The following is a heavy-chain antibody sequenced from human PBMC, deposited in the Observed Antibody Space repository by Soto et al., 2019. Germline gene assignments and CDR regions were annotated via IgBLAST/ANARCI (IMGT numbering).Heavy chain of an antibody. CDR1: GNTFASHG. D-gene: IGHD3-10*01. CDR2: ISGFNGQT. J-gene: IGHJ4*02. V-gene: IGHV1-18*01. CDR3: ARVDPRGVAVVRDY. Sequence: QVQLVQSGPEVKKPGASVKVSCKASGNTFASHGFSWVRQAPGQGIEWMGGISGFNGQTNYALKFQGRVTLTTDTSTITAYMALRSLRSADTAVYFCARVDPRGVAVVRDYWGQGTLVTVSS.